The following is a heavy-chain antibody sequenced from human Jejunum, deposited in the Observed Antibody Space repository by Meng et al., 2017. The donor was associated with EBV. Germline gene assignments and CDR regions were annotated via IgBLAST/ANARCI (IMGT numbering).Heavy chain of an antibody. CDR2: INQVGST. V-gene: IGHV4-34*01. CDR3: ARSGAIIGVQGAPDY. CDR1: GGSFGGYF. J-gene: IGHJ4*02. Sequence: QVHLQESGPGLLKPSETLSLTCAVSGGSFGGYFWTWIRQAPGKGLEWIGEINQVGSTNYNPSLKSRVTISVDTSNIQFSLKVTSVTAADTAVYYCARSGAIIGVQGAPDYWGQGTLVTVSS. D-gene: IGHD3-3*01.